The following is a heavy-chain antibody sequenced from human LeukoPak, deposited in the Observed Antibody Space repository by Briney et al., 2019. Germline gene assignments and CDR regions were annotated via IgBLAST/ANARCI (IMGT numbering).Heavy chain of an antibody. CDR3: TRGSGRNWFDP. Sequence: GGSLRLSCAASGFTFSSYAMSWVRQAPGKGLEWVSAISGSGGSTYYADSVRGRFTISRDNSENTLYLQMNSLRAEDTAVYYCTRGSGRNWFDPWGQGTLVTVSS. V-gene: IGHV3-23*01. CDR2: ISGSGGST. J-gene: IGHJ5*02. D-gene: IGHD3-10*01. CDR1: GFTFSSYA.